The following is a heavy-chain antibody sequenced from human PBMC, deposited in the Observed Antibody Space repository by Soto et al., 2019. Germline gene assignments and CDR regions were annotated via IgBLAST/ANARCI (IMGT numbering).Heavy chain of an antibody. J-gene: IGHJ4*02. CDR3: TTAGSYRFDY. CDR2: IDPDGTTT. V-gene: IGHV3-74*01. CDR1: GFTFSSYW. Sequence: EVQLVESGGGLVQPGGSLRLSCAASGFTFSSYWMHWVRQTPGKGPLWVSRIDPDGTTTNYADSVKGLFTISRDNAENTLYLQMDSLRAEDTAVYYCTTAGSYRFDYWGQGTLVTVSS. D-gene: IGHD1-26*01.